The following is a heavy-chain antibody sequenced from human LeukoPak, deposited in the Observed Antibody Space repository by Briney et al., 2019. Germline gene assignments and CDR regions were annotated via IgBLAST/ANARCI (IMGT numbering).Heavy chain of an antibody. V-gene: IGHV4-38-2*02. CDR3: ARVARAGYYGSGSYSH. D-gene: IGHD3-10*01. J-gene: IGHJ4*02. CDR2: IYHSGST. Sequence: SETLSLTCTVSGYPISSGYYWGWIRQPPGKGLEWIGSIYHSGSTYYNPSLKSRVTISVDTSKNQFSLKLSSVTAADTAVYYCARVARAGYYGSGSYSHWGQGTLVTVSS. CDR1: GYPISSGYY.